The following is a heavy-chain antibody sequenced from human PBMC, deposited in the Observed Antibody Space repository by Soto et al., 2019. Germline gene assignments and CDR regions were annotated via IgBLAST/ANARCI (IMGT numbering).Heavy chain of an antibody. J-gene: IGHJ5*02. Sequence: EVQLLESGGGLVQPGGSLRLSCAASGFTFSSYAMSWVRQAPGKGLEWVSAISGSGGSTYYADSVKGRFTISRDNSKNTLYVQMNSLRDEYTAVYYCAKGDTAIHTPNRFDPWGQGTLVTVSS. CDR2: ISGSGGST. CDR3: AKGDTAIHTPNRFDP. CDR1: GFTFSSYA. D-gene: IGHD5-18*01. V-gene: IGHV3-23*01.